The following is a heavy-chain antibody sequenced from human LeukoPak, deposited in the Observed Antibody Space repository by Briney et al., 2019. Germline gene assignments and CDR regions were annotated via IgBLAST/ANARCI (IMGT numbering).Heavy chain of an antibody. V-gene: IGHV4-34*01. D-gene: IGHD2-8*01. CDR2: INNSGST. Sequence: PSETLSLTCAVYGVSFSGYSRSWIRQPPGKGLEWIGEINNSGSTNYNPYLKSRVTISVVTSKDQFSLKLSAVTAAGTAVYYCARGAPLYEVISGGRFNPWGQGTLVTVSS. J-gene: IGHJ5*02. CDR3: ARGAPLYEVISGGRFNP. CDR1: GVSFSGYS.